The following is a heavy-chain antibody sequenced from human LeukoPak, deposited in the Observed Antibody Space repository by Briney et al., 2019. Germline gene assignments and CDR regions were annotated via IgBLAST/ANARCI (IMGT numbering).Heavy chain of an antibody. CDR3: AREGRYSYGYSDY. CDR1: GFTVSSNY. J-gene: IGHJ4*02. CDR2: IYSGGST. Sequence: PGGSLRLSCAASGFTVSSNYMSWVRQATGKGLERVPVIYSGGSTYYADSVKGRFTISRDNSKNTLYLQMNSLRAEDTAVYYCAREGRYSYGYSDYWGQGTLVTVSS. D-gene: IGHD5-18*01. V-gene: IGHV3-66*01.